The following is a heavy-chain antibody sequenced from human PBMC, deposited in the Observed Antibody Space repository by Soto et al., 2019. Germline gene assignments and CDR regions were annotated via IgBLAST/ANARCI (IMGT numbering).Heavy chain of an antibody. CDR1: GGTLSSSGCY. CDR2: IYYSGST. Sequence: SETLSVTCPVSGGTLSSSGCYWGWIRQPPGKGLEWIGSIYYSGSTYYNPSLKSRVTISVDTSKNQFSLKLSSVTAADTAVYYCATTYYGSGIKSYYYYGMDVWGQGTTVTVSS. V-gene: IGHV4-39*01. CDR3: ATTYYGSGIKSYYYYGMDV. J-gene: IGHJ6*02. D-gene: IGHD3-10*01.